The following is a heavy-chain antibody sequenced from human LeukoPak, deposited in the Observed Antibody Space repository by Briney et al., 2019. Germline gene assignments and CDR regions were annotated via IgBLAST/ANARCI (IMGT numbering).Heavy chain of an antibody. CDR1: GYTFTNYD. Sequence: GASVKVSCKASGYTFTNYDINWVRQATGQEPEWMAWLNPNSGDTGFAQKFRGRLTITRDTSINTAYMELSSLRSEDTAVYYCARGPVRYYYYYMDVWGKGTTVTISS. CDR2: LNPNSGDT. J-gene: IGHJ6*03. V-gene: IGHV1-8*03. D-gene: IGHD4-23*01. CDR3: ARGPVRYYYYYMDV.